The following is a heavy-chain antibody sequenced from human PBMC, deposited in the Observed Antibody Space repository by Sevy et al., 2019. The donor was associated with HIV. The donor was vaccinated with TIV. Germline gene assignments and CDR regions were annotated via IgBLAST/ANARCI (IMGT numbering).Heavy chain of an antibody. CDR2: IYYSGST. CDR1: GGSISSGDYY. J-gene: IGHJ3*02. Sequence: SETLSLTCTVSGGSISSGDYYWSWIRQPPGKGLEWIGYIYYSGSTYYNPSLKSRVTISVDTSKNQFSLKLSSVTAADTAVYYCARGLIDVGVIRDHDAFDIWGQGTMVTVSS. D-gene: IGHD3-10*02. CDR3: ARGLIDVGVIRDHDAFDI. V-gene: IGHV4-30-4*01.